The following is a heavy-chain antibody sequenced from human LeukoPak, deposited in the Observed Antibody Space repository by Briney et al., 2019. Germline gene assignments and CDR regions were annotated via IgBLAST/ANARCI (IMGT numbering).Heavy chain of an antibody. V-gene: IGHV3-30-3*01. J-gene: IGHJ4*02. CDR1: GFTFSSYA. CDR3: ARDLGGSYDY. D-gene: IGHD2-15*01. CDR2: ISYDGSNK. Sequence: PGGSLRLSCAASGFTFSSYAMPWVRQAPGKGLEWVAVISYDGSNKYYADSVKGRFTISRDNSKNTLYLQMNSLRAEDTAVYYCARDLGGSYDYWGQGTLVTVSS.